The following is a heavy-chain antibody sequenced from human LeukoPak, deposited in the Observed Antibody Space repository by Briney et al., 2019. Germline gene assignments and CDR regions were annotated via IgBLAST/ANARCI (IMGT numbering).Heavy chain of an antibody. CDR3: ARDSAGNDY. Sequence: GGSLRLSCAASGFTFSTYWLSWVRQAPGKGLEWVANIKQDGSEKYYLVSVKGRFTISRDNAKNSLYLQMNSLRAEDTAMYYCARDSAGNDYWGQGTLVTVSS. J-gene: IGHJ4*02. D-gene: IGHD6-13*01. CDR2: IKQDGSEK. V-gene: IGHV3-7*01. CDR1: GFTFSTYW.